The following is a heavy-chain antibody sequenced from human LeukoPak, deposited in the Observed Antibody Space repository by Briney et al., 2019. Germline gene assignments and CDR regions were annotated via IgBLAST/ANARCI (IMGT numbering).Heavy chain of an antibody. D-gene: IGHD5-12*01. V-gene: IGHV1-46*01. J-gene: IGHJ4*02. CDR3: ARVSGTFGGYGRFGY. Sequence: ASVKVSCKASGYTFTSYYMHWVRQAPGQGLEWMGIINPSGGGTNYAQTFQGRVTLTRDTSTSTVYMELSSLRSEDTAVYYCARVSGTFGGYGRFGYWGQGTRVTVSS. CDR1: GYTFTSYY. CDR2: INPSGGGT.